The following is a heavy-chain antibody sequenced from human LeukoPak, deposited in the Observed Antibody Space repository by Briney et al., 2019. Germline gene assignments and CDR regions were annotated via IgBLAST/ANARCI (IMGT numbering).Heavy chain of an antibody. V-gene: IGHV4-31*03. Sequence: SETLSLTCTVSGGSIRTGGYYWSWIRQQSGKGLEWIGYIYYSGSTYYNPSLKSRASVSIDTSKNQFSLKLSSVTAADTAVYYGARAGDSSGYYYYFDYWGQGTLVTVSS. D-gene: IGHD3-22*01. CDR2: IYYSGST. CDR1: GGSIRTGGYY. CDR3: ARAGDSSGYYYYFDY. J-gene: IGHJ4*02.